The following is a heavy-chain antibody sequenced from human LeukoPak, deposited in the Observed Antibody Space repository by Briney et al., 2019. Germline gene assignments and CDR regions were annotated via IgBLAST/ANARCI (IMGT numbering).Heavy chain of an antibody. CDR1: GGSFSGYY. CDR3: AGGRVGYYYYYMDV. Sequence: PSETLSLTCAVYGGSFSGYYWSWIRQPPGKGLEWIGEINHSGSTNYNPSLKSRVTISVDTSKNQFSLKLSSVTAADTAVYYCAGGRVGYYYYYMDVWGKGTTVTVSS. D-gene: IGHD1-26*01. CDR2: INHSGST. V-gene: IGHV4-34*01. J-gene: IGHJ6*03.